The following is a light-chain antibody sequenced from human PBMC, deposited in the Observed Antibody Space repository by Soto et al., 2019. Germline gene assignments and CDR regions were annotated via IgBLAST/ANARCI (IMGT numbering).Light chain of an antibody. Sequence: EIGLSQSPATLSLSPGERATLSCGASQSVSSYLAWYQQKPGQAPRLLIYDASNRATGIPARFSGSGSGTDFTLTISRLDPEDFAVYYCQKYGTFWTFGQGTKVDIK. J-gene: IGKJ1*01. CDR2: DAS. CDR1: QSVSSY. V-gene: IGKV3-11*01. CDR3: QKYGTFWT.